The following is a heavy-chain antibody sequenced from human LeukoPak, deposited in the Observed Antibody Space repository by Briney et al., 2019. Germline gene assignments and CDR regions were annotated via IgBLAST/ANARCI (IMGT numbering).Heavy chain of an antibody. J-gene: IGHJ6*02. Sequence: SSVKVSCKASGYTFTSYGISWVRQPPGQGLEWMGWISAYSGNTNYAQKLQGRVTMTTDTSTSTAYMELRSLRSDDTAVYYCAREEASSGWDYYYGMDVWGQGTTVTVSS. D-gene: IGHD6-19*01. V-gene: IGHV1-18*01. CDR1: GYTFTSYG. CDR3: AREEASSGWDYYYGMDV. CDR2: ISAYSGNT.